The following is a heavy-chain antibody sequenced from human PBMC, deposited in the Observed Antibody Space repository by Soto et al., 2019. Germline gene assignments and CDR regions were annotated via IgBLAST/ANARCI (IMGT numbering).Heavy chain of an antibody. V-gene: IGHV3-30*18. CDR2: ISYDGSNK. D-gene: IGHD3-22*01. CDR1: GFTFSSYG. CDR3: ANAYYYDSSGYYSLKDV. Sequence: GGSLRLSCAASGFTFSSYGMHWVRQAPGKGLEWVAVISYDGSNKYYADSVKGRFTISRDNSKNTLYLQMNSLRAEDTAVYYCANAYYYDSSGYYSLKDVWGQGTTVTVSS. J-gene: IGHJ6*02.